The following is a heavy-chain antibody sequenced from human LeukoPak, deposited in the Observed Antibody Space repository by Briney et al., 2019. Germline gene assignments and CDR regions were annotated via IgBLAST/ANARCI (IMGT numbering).Heavy chain of an antibody. J-gene: IGHJ4*02. D-gene: IGHD3-16*02. CDR3: AKVLRSDYVWGSYRYPDY. Sequence: GGSLRLSCAASGFPFSSYAITWVRQAPGKGLEWVSVISGSGGSTSYADSVKGRFTISRDNSKNTLYLQMNSLRAEDTAVYYCAKVLRSDYVWGSYRYPDYWGQGTLVTVSS. CDR2: ISGSGGST. CDR1: GFPFSSYA. V-gene: IGHV3-23*01.